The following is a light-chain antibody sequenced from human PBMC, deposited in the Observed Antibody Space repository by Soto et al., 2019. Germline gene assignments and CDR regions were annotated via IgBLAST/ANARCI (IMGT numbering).Light chain of an antibody. V-gene: IGKV3-11*01. Sequence: EIVLTQSPATLSLSPWERATLSCWASQSVSSYLAWYQQKPGQAPRLLIYDASNRATGIPARFSGSGSGTDFTLTISSLEPEDFAVYYCQQRSNWPLYTFGQGTQLEIK. J-gene: IGKJ2*01. CDR3: QQRSNWPLYT. CDR2: DAS. CDR1: QSVSSY.